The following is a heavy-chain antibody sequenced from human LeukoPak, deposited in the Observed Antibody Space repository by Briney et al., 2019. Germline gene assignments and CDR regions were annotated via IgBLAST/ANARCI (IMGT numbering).Heavy chain of an antibody. D-gene: IGHD2-2*01. Sequence: SETLSLTCTVSGGSISNFYWSWIRQPPGKGLEWIGEIDHSGSTNYNPSLKNRVTISVDTSKNQFSLKLSSVTAADTAVYYCARVVQGFDDFEIWGQGTMVTSSS. V-gene: IGHV4-34*01. CDR2: IDHSGST. J-gene: IGHJ3*02. CDR1: GGSISNFY. CDR3: ARVVQGFDDFEI.